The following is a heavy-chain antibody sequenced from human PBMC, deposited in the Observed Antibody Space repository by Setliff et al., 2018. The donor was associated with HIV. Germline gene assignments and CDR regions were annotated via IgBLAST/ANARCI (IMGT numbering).Heavy chain of an antibody. V-gene: IGHV3-23*01. CDR3: ARDGYYYGSGSYAFDI. D-gene: IGHD3-10*01. CDR2: ISDGVERT. J-gene: IGHJ3*02. CDR1: GFIFNNYA. Sequence: GGSLRLSCVASGFIFNNYAMSWVRQVPGKGLEGVSTISDGVERTYYADSVKGRFSISRDNAGSTVYLQMNSLRAKDTAVYYCARDGYYYGSGSYAFDIWGQGTMVTVSS.